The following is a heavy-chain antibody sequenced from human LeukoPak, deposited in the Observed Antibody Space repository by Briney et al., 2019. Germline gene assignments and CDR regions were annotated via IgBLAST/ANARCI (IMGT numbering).Heavy chain of an antibody. CDR2: IDQDGGEK. Sequence: GGSLRLSCAASGFTFSSHWMTWVRQAPGKGLEWVANIDQDGGEKYYADSVKGRFTISRDNAKNSPYLQMNSLRAEDTAVYHCATGRSCTTCYLPDYWGQGTLVTVSS. V-gene: IGHV3-7*01. CDR1: GFTFSSHW. D-gene: IGHD2-2*01. CDR3: ATGRSCTTCYLPDY. J-gene: IGHJ4*02.